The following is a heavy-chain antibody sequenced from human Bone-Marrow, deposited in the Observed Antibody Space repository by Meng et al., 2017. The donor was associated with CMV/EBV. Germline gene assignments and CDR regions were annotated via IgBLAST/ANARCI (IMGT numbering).Heavy chain of an antibody. CDR1: GGSLSSRNW. CDR2: IYHSGRT. Sequence: VSGGSLSSRNWWSWVRQPPGKGLEWIGEIYHSGRTNYNPSLKSRVTISVDKSKNQFSLKLSSVTAADTAVYYCARQDSSGYLRLFDYWGQGTLVTVSS. D-gene: IGHD3-22*01. V-gene: IGHV4-4*02. CDR3: ARQDSSGYLRLFDY. J-gene: IGHJ4*02.